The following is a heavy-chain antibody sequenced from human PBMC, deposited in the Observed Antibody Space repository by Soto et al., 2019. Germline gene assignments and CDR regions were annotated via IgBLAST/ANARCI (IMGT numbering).Heavy chain of an antibody. CDR3: ARVWQWLRSYWHFDL. J-gene: IGHJ2*01. CDR1: GYTFTSCG. CDR2: ISAYNGNT. V-gene: IGHV1-18*01. Sequence: ASVKVSCKASGYTFTSCGISWVRQAPGQGLEWMGWISAYNGNTNYAQKLQGRVTMTTDTSTSTAYMELRSLRSDDTAVYYCARVWQWLRSYWHFDLWGRGTLVTVSS. D-gene: IGHD5-12*01.